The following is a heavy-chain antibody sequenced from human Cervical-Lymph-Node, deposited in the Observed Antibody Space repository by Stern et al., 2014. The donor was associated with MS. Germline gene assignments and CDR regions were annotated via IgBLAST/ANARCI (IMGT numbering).Heavy chain of an antibody. V-gene: IGHV5-51*01. Sequence: VQLVQSGAEVRKPGQSLTISCNISGYTFTDYWIAWVRQMPGKGLEWMGDIFPGDSDTSYSPSFQGHVTISVDTSINTAYLQWSDLRASDTAMYYCARPHSPGWSYYFDFWGQGTLVAVSS. J-gene: IGHJ4*02. CDR2: IFPGDSDT. CDR1: GYTFTDYW. CDR3: ARPHSPGWSYYFDF. D-gene: IGHD6-19*01.